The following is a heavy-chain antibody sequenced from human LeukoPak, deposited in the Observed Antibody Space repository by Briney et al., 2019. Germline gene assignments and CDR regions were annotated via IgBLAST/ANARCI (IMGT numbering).Heavy chain of an antibody. J-gene: IGHJ4*02. D-gene: IGHD7-27*01. CDR2: ISSGSSAI. CDR1: GSSFSTYS. CDR3: GTGDPRFDY. V-gene: IGHV3-48*01. Sequence: PGGSLRLSCAASGSSFSTYSMNWVRQAPGKGLQWVSYISSGSSAIYYTDSVKGRFTITRDDAKNSVYLQMNSLGTEDTAVYYCGTGDPRFDYWGQGILVTVSS.